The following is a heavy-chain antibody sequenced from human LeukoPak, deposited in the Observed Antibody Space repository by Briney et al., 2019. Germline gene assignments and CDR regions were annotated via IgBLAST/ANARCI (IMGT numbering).Heavy chain of an antibody. V-gene: IGHV3-23*01. Sequence: PGGSLRLSCVASGFTFSSNGMHWVRQAPGKGLEWVSTITGSADSTFYAVSVKGRFTISRDNSKNTLDLQMNSLRAEDTALYYCAKDKGTWGALDIWGQGTTVTVSS. CDR3: AKDKGTWGALDI. CDR2: ITGSADST. J-gene: IGHJ3*02. CDR1: GFTFSSNG. D-gene: IGHD1-1*01.